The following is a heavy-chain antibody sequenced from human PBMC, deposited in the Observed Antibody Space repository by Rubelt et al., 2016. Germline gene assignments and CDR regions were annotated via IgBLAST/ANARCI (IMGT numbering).Heavy chain of an antibody. Sequence: EVQLVESGGGLVQPGGSLRLSCAASGFTLSTYSMNWVRQAPGKGLEWVSYISYRSGIIHYADSVMGRFTISRDNAKNSLYLQMNSLRDYDTAVYYCASVGDRSSDNNWFDPWGQGTLVTVSS. CDR3: ASVGDRSSDNNWFDP. CDR2: ISYRSGII. J-gene: IGHJ5*02. V-gene: IGHV3-48*02. CDR1: GFTLSTYS. D-gene: IGHD6-6*01.